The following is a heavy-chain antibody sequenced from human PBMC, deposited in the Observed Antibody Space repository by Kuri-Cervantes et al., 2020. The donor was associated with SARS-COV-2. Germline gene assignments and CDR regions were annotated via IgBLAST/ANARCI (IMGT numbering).Heavy chain of an antibody. CDR3: ARGSFASSSWQDWYFDL. V-gene: IGHV3-33*01. CDR2: IWYDGSNK. CDR1: GFTFSSYG. J-gene: IGHJ2*01. D-gene: IGHD6-13*01. Sequence: GESLKISCAASGFTFSSYGMHWVRQAPGKGLEWMAVIWYDGSNKYYADSVKGRFTISRDNSKNTLYLQMNSLRAEDTAVYYCARGSFASSSWQDWYFDLWGRGTLVTVSS.